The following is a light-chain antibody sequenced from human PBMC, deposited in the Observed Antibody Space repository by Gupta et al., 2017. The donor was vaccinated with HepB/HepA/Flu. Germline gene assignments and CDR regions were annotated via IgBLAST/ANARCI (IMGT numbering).Light chain of an antibody. V-gene: IGKV1-39*01. CDR3: QQRHSTPRT. CDR1: QSISSY. CDR2: AAS. J-gene: IGKJ4*01. Sequence: DIQMTQSPSSLSASVGDRVTITCRASQSISSYLTWYQQKPGKAPNLLIYAASSLQSGVPSRFSGSGSGTDFTLTISTLQPEDFATYYCQQRHSTPRTFGGGTRVEIK.